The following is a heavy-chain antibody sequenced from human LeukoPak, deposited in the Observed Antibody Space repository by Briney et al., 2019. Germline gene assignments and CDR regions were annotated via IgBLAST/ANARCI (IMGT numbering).Heavy chain of an antibody. CDR2: IYPGDSDT. V-gene: IGHV5-51*01. D-gene: IGHD5-18*01. Sequence: GESLKISCKGSGYSFTSYWIGWVRQMPGKGLEWMGIIYPGDSDTRYSPSFQGQVTISADKSISTAYLQWSSLKASDTAMYCCARHGSAFVDTAMVFAFDIWGQGTMVTVSS. J-gene: IGHJ3*02. CDR3: ARHGSAFVDTAMVFAFDI. CDR1: GYSFTSYW.